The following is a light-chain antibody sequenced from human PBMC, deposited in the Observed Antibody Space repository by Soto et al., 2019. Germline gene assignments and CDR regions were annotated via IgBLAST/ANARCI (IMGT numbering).Light chain of an antibody. CDR2: DVS. CDR1: SSDVGGYNY. J-gene: IGLJ1*01. V-gene: IGLV2-14*01. Sequence: QSVLTQPASVSGSPGQSITISCTGTSSDVGGYNYVSWYQQHPGKAPKLMIYDVSNRPSGVSNRFSGSKSGNTASLTISGLQAEDEADYYCSSYTSSSTPLYDFGTGTKLTVL. CDR3: SSYTSSSTPLYD.